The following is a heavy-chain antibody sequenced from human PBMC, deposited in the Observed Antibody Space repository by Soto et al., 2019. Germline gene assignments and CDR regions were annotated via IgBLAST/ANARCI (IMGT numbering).Heavy chain of an antibody. CDR3: ARGGPLGARREDWFDP. J-gene: IGHJ5*02. CDR1: GYSFTSYW. V-gene: IGHV5-51*01. D-gene: IGHD1-26*01. CDR2: IYPGDSDT. Sequence: GESLKISCKSSGYSFTSYWIGWVRQMPGKGLEWMGIIYPGDSDTRYSPSFQGQVTISADKSISTPYLQWSSLKASDTAMYYCARGGPLGARREDWFDPWGQGTLVTVSS.